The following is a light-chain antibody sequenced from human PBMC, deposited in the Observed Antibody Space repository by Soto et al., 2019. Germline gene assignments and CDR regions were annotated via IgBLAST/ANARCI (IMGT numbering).Light chain of an antibody. V-gene: IGKV1-39*01. J-gene: IGKJ5*01. CDR1: QSISTY. Sequence: DIQMTQSPSSLSASVGNRVTITCRASQSISTYLNWYQKKPGKAPNLLIYDASRLQSGVPSRFSGSGGGTDCTLSISSVQPEDVATYFCQQSYMDPITFGQGTRLEI. CDR2: DAS. CDR3: QQSYMDPIT.